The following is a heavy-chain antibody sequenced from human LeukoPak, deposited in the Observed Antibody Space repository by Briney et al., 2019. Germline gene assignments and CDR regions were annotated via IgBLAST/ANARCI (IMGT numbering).Heavy chain of an antibody. V-gene: IGHV4-59*12. CDR3: ARPYRSSTSCPPVD. J-gene: IGHJ4*02. CDR2: IYHSGST. CDR1: GGSISSYY. D-gene: IGHD2-2*01. Sequence: SETLSLTCTVSGGSISSYYWSWIRQPPGKGLEWIGYIYHSGSTYYNPSLKSRVTISVDRSKNQFSLKLSSVTAADTAVYYCARPYRSSTSCPPVDWGQGTLVTVSS.